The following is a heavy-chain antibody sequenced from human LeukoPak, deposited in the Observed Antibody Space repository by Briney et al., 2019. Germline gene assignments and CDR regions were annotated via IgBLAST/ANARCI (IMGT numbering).Heavy chain of an antibody. D-gene: IGHD3-22*01. Sequence: GGSLRLSCAASGFTFSDYYMSWIRQAPGKGLEWVSYISSSGSTIYYADSVKGRFTISRDNAKNSLYLQMNSLRAEDTAVYYCARDTPRYYYDSSGYRRLDAFDIWGQGTMVTVSS. J-gene: IGHJ3*02. CDR3: ARDTPRYYYDSSGYRRLDAFDI. CDR2: ISSSGSTI. V-gene: IGHV3-11*04. CDR1: GFTFSDYY.